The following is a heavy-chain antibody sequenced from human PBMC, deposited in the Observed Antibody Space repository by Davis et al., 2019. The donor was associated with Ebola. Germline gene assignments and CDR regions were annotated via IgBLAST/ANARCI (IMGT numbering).Heavy chain of an antibody. CDR1: GFTFSSYS. CDR2: ISSSSSYI. Sequence: PGGSLRLSCAASGFTFSSYSMNWVRQAPGKGLEWVSSISSSSSYIYYADSAKGRFTISRDNAKNSLYLQMNSLRAEDTAVYYCAKDRDIVVVVAATPGGNFDYWGQGTLVTVSS. D-gene: IGHD2-15*01. V-gene: IGHV3-21*04. CDR3: AKDRDIVVVVAATPGGNFDY. J-gene: IGHJ4*02.